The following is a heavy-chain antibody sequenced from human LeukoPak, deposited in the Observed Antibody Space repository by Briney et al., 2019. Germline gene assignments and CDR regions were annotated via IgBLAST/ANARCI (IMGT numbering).Heavy chain of an antibody. CDR1: GYTFTSYY. V-gene: IGHV1-46*01. D-gene: IGHD4-17*01. J-gene: IGHJ4*02. CDR2: INPSGGST. Sequence: ASVKVSCKASGYTFTSYYMHWVRQAPGQGLDWMGIINPSGGSTSNAQKFQGRVTMTGDTSTRIVYMELSSLRSEDTAVYYCARRSDYGDYVDYWGQGTLVTVSS. CDR3: ARRSDYGDYVDY.